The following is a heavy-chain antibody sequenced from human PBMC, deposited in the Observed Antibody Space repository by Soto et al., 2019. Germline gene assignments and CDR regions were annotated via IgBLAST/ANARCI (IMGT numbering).Heavy chain of an antibody. CDR2: ISGSVGST. Sequence: GGSLRLSCAASVFTFSSYAMSWVRQAPGKGLEWVSAISGSVGSTYYADSVKGRFTISRDNSKNTLYLQMNRLRAEDTAVYYFAKMSYRAGDIPAYWGQGTMVTVS. CDR3: AKMSYRAGDIPAY. J-gene: IGHJ4*02. V-gene: IGHV3-23*01. D-gene: IGHD2-21*01. CDR1: VFTFSSYA.